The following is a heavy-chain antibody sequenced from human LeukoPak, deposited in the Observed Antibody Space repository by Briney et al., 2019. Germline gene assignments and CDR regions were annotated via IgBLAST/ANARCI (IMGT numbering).Heavy chain of an antibody. J-gene: IGHJ6*03. D-gene: IGHD3-10*01. Sequence: KPSETLSLTCTVSGGSISSGSYYWSWIRQPAGKGLEWIGRIYTSGSTNYNPSLKSRVTISVDTSKNQFSLKLSSVTAADTAVYYCARAAYGSGSYYLRTYYYYYYYMDVWGKGTTVTISS. V-gene: IGHV4-61*02. CDR2: IYTSGST. CDR1: GGSISSGSYY. CDR3: ARAAYGSGSYYLRTYYYYYYYMDV.